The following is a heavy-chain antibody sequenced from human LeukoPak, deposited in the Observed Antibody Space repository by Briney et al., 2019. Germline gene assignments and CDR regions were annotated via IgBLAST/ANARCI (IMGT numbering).Heavy chain of an antibody. Sequence: ASVKVSRKVPGYTLTELSMHWVRQAPGKGLEWMGGFDPEDGETIYAQKFQGRVTMTEDTSTDTAYMELSSLRSKDTAVYYCATIASTPSYYYDSSGFNWFDPWGQGTLVTVSS. CDR3: ATIASTPSYYYDSSGFNWFDP. CDR1: GYTLTELS. V-gene: IGHV1-24*01. D-gene: IGHD3-22*01. CDR2: FDPEDGET. J-gene: IGHJ5*02.